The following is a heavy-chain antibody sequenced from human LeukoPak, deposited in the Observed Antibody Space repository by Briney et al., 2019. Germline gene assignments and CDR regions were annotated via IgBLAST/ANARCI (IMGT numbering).Heavy chain of an antibody. J-gene: IGHJ6*03. D-gene: IGHD1-7*01. CDR1: GGSISSGDYY. V-gene: IGHV4-39*01. CDR3: ARHKLEGTANYYYYMDV. CDR2: IYYSGST. Sequence: SETLSLTCTVSGGSISSGDYYWSWIRQPPGKGLEWIGSIYYSGSTYYNPSLKSRVTISVDTSKNQFSLKLSSVTAADTAVYYCARHKLEGTANYYYYMDVWGQGTLVTVSS.